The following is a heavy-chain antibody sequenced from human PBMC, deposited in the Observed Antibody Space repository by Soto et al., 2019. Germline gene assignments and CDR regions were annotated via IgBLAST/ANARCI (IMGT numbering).Heavy chain of an antibody. CDR2: ISAYNGNT. D-gene: IGHD6-19*01. Sequence: QVQLVQSGAEVKKPGASVKVSCRASGYTFTSYGISWVRQAPGKGLVWMGWISAYNGNTKYAQKLQGKGTMTTDTSTRTAYMELRSLRSDDKAVYYCARERGISGAAPFQSWGQGTLVTVSS. CDR1: GYTFTSYG. V-gene: IGHV1-18*01. CDR3: ARERGISGAAPFQS. J-gene: IGHJ5*02.